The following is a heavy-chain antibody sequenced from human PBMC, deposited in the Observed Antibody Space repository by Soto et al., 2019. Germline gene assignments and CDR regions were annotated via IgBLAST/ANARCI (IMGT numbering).Heavy chain of an antibody. CDR1: GFTFSDYA. CDR3: ARPALLITTFDY. CDR2: IWHDGTKK. J-gene: IGHJ4*02. D-gene: IGHD4-4*01. V-gene: IGHV3-33*01. Sequence: QEQLVESGGGVVQPGRSLRLSCAASGFTFSDYAMHWVRQAPGKGLEWVAFIWHDGTKKDYADSVRGRFTISRDNSKNTLYLQMTSLRAEDTAIYYCARPALLITTFDYWGQGTLVTVSS.